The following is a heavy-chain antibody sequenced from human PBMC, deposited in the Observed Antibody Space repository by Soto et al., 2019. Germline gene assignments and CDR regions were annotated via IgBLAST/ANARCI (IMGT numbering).Heavy chain of an antibody. V-gene: IGHV1-2*04. CDR2: INPNSGGT. CDR3: ARPNCSGGSCYYYMGV. CDR1: GYTFTGYY. D-gene: IGHD2-15*01. J-gene: IGHJ6*03. Sequence: ASVKVSCTASGYTFTGYYMHWVRQAPGQGLEWMGWINPNSGGTNYAQKFQGWVTMTRGTSISTAYMGLSRLRSDDTAVFSFARPNCSGGSCYYYMGVWGKGTRVTLAS.